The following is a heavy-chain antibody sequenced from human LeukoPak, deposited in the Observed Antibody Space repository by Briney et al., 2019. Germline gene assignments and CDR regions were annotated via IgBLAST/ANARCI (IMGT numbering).Heavy chain of an antibody. Sequence: GASVKVSCKASGYTFASHGINWVRQAPGQGLEWMGWISADNGNTNFAQKFQGRLTMTTDTSTSTGYIELRSLRSDDTAVYYCARDLDAAAGFAFDIWGQGTMVTVSS. CDR2: ISADNGNT. J-gene: IGHJ3*02. CDR1: GYTFASHG. V-gene: IGHV1-18*01. D-gene: IGHD6-13*01. CDR3: ARDLDAAAGFAFDI.